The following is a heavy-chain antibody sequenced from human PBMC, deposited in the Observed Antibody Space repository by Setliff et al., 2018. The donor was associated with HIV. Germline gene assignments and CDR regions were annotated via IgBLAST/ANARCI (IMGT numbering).Heavy chain of an antibody. D-gene: IGHD5-12*01. Sequence: SETLSLTCTVSGGSVNDTSYYWGWIRQPPGKGLEWLANVYYSGGTYYNPSLNSRVTISVDTSRNQFSLKLTSVTAADTALYFCARLGDSGYDFRGYFDYWGQGKLVTVSS. V-gene: IGHV4-39*01. J-gene: IGHJ4*02. CDR3: ARLGDSGYDFRGYFDY. CDR2: VYYSGGT. CDR1: GGSVNDTSYY.